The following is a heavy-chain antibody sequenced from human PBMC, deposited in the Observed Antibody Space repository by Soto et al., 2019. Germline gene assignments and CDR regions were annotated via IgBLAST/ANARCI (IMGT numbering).Heavy chain of an antibody. CDR3: ANVRREQHGPYSYYCIPI. Sequence: GGSLRLCCAASGFTFSSYAMSWVRQAPGKGLEWVSAISGSGGSTHYADSVKGRFTVSRDNSKNTLYLQMNSLRAEDTAVYYCANVRREQHGPYSYYCIPIWGQGTTVTGSS. J-gene: IGHJ6*02. V-gene: IGHV3-23*01. CDR2: ISGSGGST. CDR1: GFTFSSYA. D-gene: IGHD6-13*01.